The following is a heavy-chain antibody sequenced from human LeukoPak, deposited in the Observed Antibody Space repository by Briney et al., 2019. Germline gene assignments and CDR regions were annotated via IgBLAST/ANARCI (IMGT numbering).Heavy chain of an antibody. CDR3: AKVRALHKVVTAPIDY. Sequence: PGGSLRLSCAASGFTFSSYGMHWVRQAPGKGLEWVAVISYDGSNKYYADSVKGRFTISRDNSKNTLYLQMNSLRAEDTAVYYCAKVRALHKVVTAPIDYWGQGTLVTVSS. J-gene: IGHJ4*02. D-gene: IGHD2-21*02. CDR2: ISYDGSNK. V-gene: IGHV3-30*18. CDR1: GFTFSSYG.